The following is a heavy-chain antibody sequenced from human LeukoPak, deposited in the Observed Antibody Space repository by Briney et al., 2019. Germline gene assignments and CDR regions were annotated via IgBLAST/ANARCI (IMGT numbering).Heavy chain of an antibody. Sequence: SETLSLTCAVYGGSFSGYYWSWIRQPPGKGLEWIGEINHSGSTNYNPSLKSRVTISVDTSKNQFSLKLSSVTAADTVVYYCARDTYYYGSGSYFTWGQGTLVTVSS. CDR1: GGSFSGYY. V-gene: IGHV4-34*01. D-gene: IGHD3-10*01. CDR3: ARDTYYYGSGSYFT. J-gene: IGHJ5*02. CDR2: INHSGST.